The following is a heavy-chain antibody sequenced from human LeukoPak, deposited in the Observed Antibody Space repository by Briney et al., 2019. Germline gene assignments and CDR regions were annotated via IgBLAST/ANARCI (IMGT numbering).Heavy chain of an antibody. D-gene: IGHD3-3*01. CDR1: GGSISSYY. CDR3: ARDLGYYDFWSGYYSGKDDAFDI. Sequence: SETLSLTCTVYGGSISSYYWSSIRQPAGKVLGWIGRIYTNGSTNYNPSLKSRVTMSVDTSKNQFSLKLSSVTAADTAVYYCARDLGYYDFWSGYYSGKDDAFDIWGQGTMVTVSS. J-gene: IGHJ3*02. V-gene: IGHV4-4*07. CDR2: IYTNGST.